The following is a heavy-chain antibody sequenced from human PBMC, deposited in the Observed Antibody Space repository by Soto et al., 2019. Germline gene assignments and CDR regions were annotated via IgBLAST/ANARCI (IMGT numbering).Heavy chain of an antibody. Sequence: QVHLVESGGGVVQPGTSLRLSCVASGFTFNKFDMHWIRQTPDKRLQWVAFIAYDGINKYYTGSVKGRFSVSRDNSKNTVSLQMNNLGLEDTATYFCARGDQYDILHRYHAMDVWGPGTTVTISS. J-gene: IGHJ6*02. V-gene: IGHV3-30-3*01. D-gene: IGHD1-26*01. CDR3: ARGDQYDILHRYHAMDV. CDR1: GFTFNKFD. CDR2: IAYDGINK.